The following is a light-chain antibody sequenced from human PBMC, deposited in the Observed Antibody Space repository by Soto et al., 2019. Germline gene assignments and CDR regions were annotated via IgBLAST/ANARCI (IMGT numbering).Light chain of an antibody. CDR3: CSYTTSNTRQIV. CDR1: SSDVGGYNY. CDR2: DVS. J-gene: IGLJ1*01. V-gene: IGLV2-14*03. Sequence: QSVLTQPASVSGSPGQSITISCTGTSSDVGGYNYVSWYQHHPGEAPKLTIYDVSNRPSGVSNRFSGSKSGNTASLTISGLQPEDGADYYCCSYTTSNTRQIVFGTGTKVTVL.